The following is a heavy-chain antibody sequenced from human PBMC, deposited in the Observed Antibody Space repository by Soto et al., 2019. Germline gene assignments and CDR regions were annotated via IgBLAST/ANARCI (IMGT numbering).Heavy chain of an antibody. CDR3: AAATTCNVHVPY. Sequence: QAQLVESGGGVVQPGTSLRLSCAASGFTISTHGMHWVRQAPGKGLEWLANIWYDGSNKFYAESVKGRFSISKDNSKNTLYLQMSSLRAEDMAVYYCAAATTCNVHVPYWGQGTQVTVSS. D-gene: IGHD1-1*01. CDR2: IWYDGSNK. J-gene: IGHJ4*02. CDR1: GFTISTHG. V-gene: IGHV3-33*03.